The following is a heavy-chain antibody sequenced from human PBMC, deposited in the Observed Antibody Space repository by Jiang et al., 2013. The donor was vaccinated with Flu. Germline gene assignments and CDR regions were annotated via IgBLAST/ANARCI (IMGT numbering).Heavy chain of an antibody. CDR2: IYPGDSDT. Sequence: IYPGDSDTRYSPSFQGQVTISADKSISTAYLQWSSLKASDTAMYYCARRVTAMDPFDYWGQGTLVTVSS. CDR3: ARRVTAMDPFDY. J-gene: IGHJ4*02. D-gene: IGHD5-18*01. V-gene: IGHV5-51*01.